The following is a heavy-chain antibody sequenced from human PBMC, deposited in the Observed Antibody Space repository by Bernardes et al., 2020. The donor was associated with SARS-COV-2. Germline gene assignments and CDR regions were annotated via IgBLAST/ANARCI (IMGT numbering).Heavy chain of an antibody. CDR1: GFTFGMSA. J-gene: IGHJ5*02. D-gene: IGHD5-18*01. CDR2: ISGTGTTK. V-gene: IGHV3-23*01. CDR3: AKLPSIQLWAGNNWFDP. Sequence: VGSLSLSCAASGFTFGMSAMGWVRQAPGKGLQWVAAISGTGTTKYYADSVKGRFTISRDNSESTLYLQMNSLRVDDTAIYYCAKLPSIQLWAGNNWFDPWGQGTPVTVSS.